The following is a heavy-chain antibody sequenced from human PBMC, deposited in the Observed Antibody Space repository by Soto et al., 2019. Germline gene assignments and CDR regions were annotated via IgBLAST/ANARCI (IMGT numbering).Heavy chain of an antibody. CDR3: RRSSRYSTDV. Sequence: PSETLSLTCTVFGGSISSSSYYWGWIRQPPGKGLEWIGSIYYSGSTNYNPSLKSRVTISVDTSKNQFSLNVISVTAADTAVYYCRRSSRYSTDVLGQGTTVTVSS. CDR1: GGSISSSSYY. V-gene: IGHV4-39*01. J-gene: IGHJ6*02. CDR2: IYYSGST. D-gene: IGHD6-13*01.